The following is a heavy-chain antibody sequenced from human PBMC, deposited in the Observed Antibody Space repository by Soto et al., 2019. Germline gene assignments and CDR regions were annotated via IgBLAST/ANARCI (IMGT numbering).Heavy chain of an antibody. CDR3: ARDQLNVVPAAIEVLRYYYGMDV. CDR1: GFTFSSYS. J-gene: IGHJ6*02. Sequence: GGSLRLSCAASGFTFSSYSMNWVRQAPGEGLEWVSSISSSSSYIYYADSVKGRFTISRDNAKNSLYLQMNSLRAEDTAVYYCARDQLNVVPAAIEVLRYYYGMDVPGQVPTVTVSS. CDR2: ISSSSSYI. V-gene: IGHV3-21*01. D-gene: IGHD2-2*01.